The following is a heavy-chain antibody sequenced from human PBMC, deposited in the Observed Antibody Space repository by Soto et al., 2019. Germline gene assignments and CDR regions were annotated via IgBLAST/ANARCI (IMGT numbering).Heavy chain of an antibody. CDR1: GGPISSGGYS. J-gene: IGHJ5*02. CDR2: IYHSGST. CDR3: ARVPDR. V-gene: IGHV4-30-2*01. D-gene: IGHD2-2*01. Sequence: PSETVSLTCAVPGGPISSGGYSWGWLRQPPGKGMEWIGYIYHSGSTYYNPSLKSPVTISVDRSKNQVFLTLSSVTATDTSVYYGARVPDRWGQGTPVTVS.